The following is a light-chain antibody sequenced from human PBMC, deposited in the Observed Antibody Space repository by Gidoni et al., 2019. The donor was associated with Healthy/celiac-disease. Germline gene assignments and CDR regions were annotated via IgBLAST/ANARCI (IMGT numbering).Light chain of an antibody. CDR3: QQRSNWIT. J-gene: IGKJ5*01. Sequence: EIVLTQSPATLSLSPGERATLACRASQSVSSYLAWYQQKPGQAPRLLIYDASSRDTGIPARFSGGGSGTDFTLTISSLEPEVFAVDYCQQRSNWITFGQGTRLEIK. V-gene: IGKV3-11*01. CDR2: DAS. CDR1: QSVSSY.